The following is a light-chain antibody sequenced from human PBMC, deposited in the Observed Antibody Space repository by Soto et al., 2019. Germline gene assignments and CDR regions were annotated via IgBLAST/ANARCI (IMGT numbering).Light chain of an antibody. J-gene: IGLJ2*01. Sequence: QSALTQPASVSGSPGQSITISCTGTSGDIGGYNYVSWYQQHPGKAPKLLISEVSNRPSGVSHRFSGSKSGNTASLTIFGIMPEDEADYYCSSYTTNSIPVVFGGGTKLTVL. V-gene: IGLV2-14*01. CDR3: SSYTTNSIPVV. CDR2: EVS. CDR1: SGDIGGYNY.